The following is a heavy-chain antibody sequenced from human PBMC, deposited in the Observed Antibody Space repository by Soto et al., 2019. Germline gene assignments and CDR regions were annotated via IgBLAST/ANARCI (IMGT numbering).Heavy chain of an antibody. CDR1: GFTFSSYA. CDR3: ARDTLGYYYDSSGYLDY. D-gene: IGHD3-22*01. V-gene: IGHV3-30-3*01. Sequence: GGSLRLSCAASGFTFSSYAMHWVRQAPGKGLEWVAVISYDGSNKYYADSVKGRFTISRDNSKNTLYLQMNSLRAEDTAVYYCARDTLGYYYDSSGYLDYWGQGTLVTVSS. J-gene: IGHJ4*02. CDR2: ISYDGSNK.